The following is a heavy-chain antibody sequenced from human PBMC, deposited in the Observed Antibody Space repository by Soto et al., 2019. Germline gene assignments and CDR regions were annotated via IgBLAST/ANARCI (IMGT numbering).Heavy chain of an antibody. J-gene: IGHJ4*02. CDR2: ISGSGGRT. CDR3: AKAGDYHGSESYFPLDY. D-gene: IGHD3-10*01. Sequence: EVQLLESGGVWVQPGGSLRLSCAASGFTFSTYAMTWVRQAPGKGLEWVSSISGSGGRTYYADSVKGRFTISRDNSKNTLYLQTNSLRAEDTAVYYCAKAGDYHGSESYFPLDYWGQGTLVPVSS. CDR1: GFTFSTYA. V-gene: IGHV3-23*01.